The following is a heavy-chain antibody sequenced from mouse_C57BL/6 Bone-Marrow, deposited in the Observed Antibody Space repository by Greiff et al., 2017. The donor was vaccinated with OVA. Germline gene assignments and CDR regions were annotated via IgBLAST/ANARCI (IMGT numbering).Heavy chain of an antibody. V-gene: IGHV2-2*01. CDR2: IWSGGST. J-gene: IGHJ4*01. D-gene: IGHD2-3*01. Sequence: VKLMESGPGLVQPSQSLSITCTVSGFSLTSYGVHWVRQSPGKGLEWLGVIWSGGSTDYNAAFISRLSISTDNSKSQVFFKMNSLQADDIAIYYCGRNGGYYPFYYAMDYWGQGTSVTVSS. CDR1: GFSLTSYG. CDR3: GRNGGYYPFYYAMDY.